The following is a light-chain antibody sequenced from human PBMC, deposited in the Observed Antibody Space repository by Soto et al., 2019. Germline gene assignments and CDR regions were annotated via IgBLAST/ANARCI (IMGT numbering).Light chain of an antibody. CDR3: QQYNSLSIT. Sequence: DIQMTQSPSTLSASVGDRVTITCRASQSISSWLAWYQQKPGKAPQLLIYDASSLQSGVPSRFSGSGSGTEFTLTISSLQPDDFATYYCQQYNSLSITFGGGTKVDIK. CDR2: DAS. CDR1: QSISSW. J-gene: IGKJ4*01. V-gene: IGKV1-5*01.